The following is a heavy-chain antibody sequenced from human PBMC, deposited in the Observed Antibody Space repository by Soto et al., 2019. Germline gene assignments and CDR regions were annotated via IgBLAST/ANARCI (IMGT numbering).Heavy chain of an antibody. J-gene: IGHJ6*01. D-gene: IGHD6-13*01. CDR2: ISAYKGNT. V-gene: IGHV1-18*01. CDR1: GYTFTSYG. Sequence: ASGKVTCKASGYTFTSYGISWVRQAPGQGLEWMGWISAYKGNTNDAQKLQVRVTMTTDTSPRTAHTDARTLTPDDPAVHYCATEAQGIAASGTCNYYYSPYGLDVWGQGTPVTVSS. CDR3: ATEAQGIAASGTCNYYYSPYGLDV.